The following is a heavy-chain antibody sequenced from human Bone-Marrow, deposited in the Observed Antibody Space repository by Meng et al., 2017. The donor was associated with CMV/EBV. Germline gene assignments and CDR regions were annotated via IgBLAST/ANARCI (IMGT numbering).Heavy chain of an antibody. J-gene: IGHJ6*02. CDR1: GFTFRSYA. V-gene: IGHV3-30*04. CDR2: ISYDGSNK. CDR3: ARDWCGYCSSTSCYICYGMDV. D-gene: IGHD2-2*02. Sequence: GGSLRLSCAVSGFTFRSYAMHWVRQAPGKGLEWVAVISYDGSNKYYADSVKGRFTISRDNSKNTLYLQMNSLRAEDTAVYYCARDWCGYCSSTSCYICYGMDVWGQGTTVTVSS.